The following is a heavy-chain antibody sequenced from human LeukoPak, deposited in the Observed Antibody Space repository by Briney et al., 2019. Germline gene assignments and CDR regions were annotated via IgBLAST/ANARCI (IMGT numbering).Heavy chain of an antibody. Sequence: ASVKVSCKASGYTFTSYYMHWVRQAPGQGLEWMGIINPSGGSTSYAQKFQGRVTTTRDMSTSTVYMELSSLRSEDTAVYYCASALRGYYFDYWGQGTLVTVSS. CDR3: ASALRGYYFDY. CDR2: INPSGGST. CDR1: GYTFTSYY. D-gene: IGHD3-10*01. J-gene: IGHJ4*02. V-gene: IGHV1-46*01.